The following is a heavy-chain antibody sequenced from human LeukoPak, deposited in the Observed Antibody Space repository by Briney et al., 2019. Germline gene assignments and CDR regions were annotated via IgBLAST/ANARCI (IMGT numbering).Heavy chain of an antibody. CDR1: GFTFSSYA. V-gene: IGHV3-23*01. CDR3: AKDSYYYDSSGHSGFDY. Sequence: GGSLRLSCAASGFTFSSYAMSWVRQAPGKGLEWVSAISGSGGSTYYADSVKGRFTISRDNSKNTLYLQMNSLRAEDTAVYYCAKDSYYYDSSGHSGFDYWSQGTLVTVSS. CDR2: ISGSGGST. D-gene: IGHD3-22*01. J-gene: IGHJ4*02.